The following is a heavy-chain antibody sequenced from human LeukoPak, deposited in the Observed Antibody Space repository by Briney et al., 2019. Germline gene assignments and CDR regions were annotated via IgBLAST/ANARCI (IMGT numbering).Heavy chain of an antibody. Sequence: GGSLRLSCAGSGFTFSSYGMHWVRQAPGQGLEWMGWINPNNGDSKSAQKFQDRVIMTRDTSIRTAYMELGSLRSDDTAVYYCARVNRALDSWGQGTLVTVSS. J-gene: IGHJ4*02. CDR3: ARVNRALDS. V-gene: IGHV1-2*02. CDR2: INPNNGDS. CDR1: GFTFSSYG.